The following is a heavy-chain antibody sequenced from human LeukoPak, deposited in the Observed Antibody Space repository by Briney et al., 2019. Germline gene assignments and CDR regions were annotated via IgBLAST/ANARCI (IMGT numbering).Heavy chain of an antibody. Sequence: GGSLRLSCAASGFTFSSYGMHWVRQAPGKGLEWVAFIRYDGSNKYYADSVKGRFTISRDNSKNTLYLQMNSLRAEDTAVYYCAKAHYDSSGYYFPLAYWGQGTLVTVSS. CDR3: AKAHYDSSGYYFPLAY. D-gene: IGHD3-22*01. CDR2: IRYDGSNK. CDR1: GFTFSSYG. V-gene: IGHV3-30*02. J-gene: IGHJ4*02.